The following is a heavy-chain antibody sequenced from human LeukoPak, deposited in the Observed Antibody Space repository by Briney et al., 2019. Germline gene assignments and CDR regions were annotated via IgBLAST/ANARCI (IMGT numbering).Heavy chain of an antibody. CDR3: AKPADTAMVTVLYHFDY. Sequence: GGSLRLSCAASGFTFSSYAMSWVRQAPGKGLEWVSAISGSGGSTYYADSVKGRFTISRDNSKNTLYLQMNSLRAEDTAVYYCAKPADTAMVTVLYHFDYWGQGTLVTVSS. D-gene: IGHD5-18*01. CDR1: GFTFSSYA. J-gene: IGHJ4*02. CDR2: ISGSGGST. V-gene: IGHV3-23*01.